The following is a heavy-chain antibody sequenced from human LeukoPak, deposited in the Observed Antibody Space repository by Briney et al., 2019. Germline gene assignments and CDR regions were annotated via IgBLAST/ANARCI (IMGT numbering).Heavy chain of an antibody. CDR1: GGSIRNYY. Sequence: SETLSLTCTVSGGSIRNYYWSWIRQPPGKGLEWIGYIYYSGSTNYNPSLKSRVTISVDTSKNQFSLNLSSVTAADTAVYYCARVYYSSSYDYWYFDLWGRGTLVTVSS. V-gene: IGHV4-59*01. CDR2: IYYSGST. J-gene: IGHJ2*01. CDR3: ARVYYSSSYDYWYFDL. D-gene: IGHD6-13*01.